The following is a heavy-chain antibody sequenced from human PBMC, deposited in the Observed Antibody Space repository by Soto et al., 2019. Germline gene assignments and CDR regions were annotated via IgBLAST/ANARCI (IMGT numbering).Heavy chain of an antibody. J-gene: IGHJ4*02. CDR1: GFTVSSNY. V-gene: IGHV3-66*01. CDR2: IYTGGST. D-gene: IGHD1-26*01. Sequence: GGSLRLSCAASGFTVSSNYMSLVRPAPGKGLEWVSVIYTGGSTYYADSVEGRFTISRDNSKNTLYLQMNSLRAEDTAIYYCAGIKWEPSIAPPNRWGQGTLVTVSS. CDR3: AGIKWEPSIAPPNR.